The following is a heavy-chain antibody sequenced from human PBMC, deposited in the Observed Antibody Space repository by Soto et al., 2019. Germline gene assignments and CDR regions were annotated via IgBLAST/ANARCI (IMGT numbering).Heavy chain of an antibody. CDR1: GFTFSSYA. CDR3: AKVLGSGSPELYYYYGMDV. D-gene: IGHD3-10*02. J-gene: IGHJ6*02. CDR2: ISGSGGST. Sequence: GGSLRLSCAASGFTFSSYAMSWVRQAPGKGLEWVSGISGSGGSTYYADSVKGRFTISRDTSKNTLYLQMNSLRVEDTAVYFCAKVLGSGSPELYYYYGMDVWGQGTTVTVSS. V-gene: IGHV3-23*01.